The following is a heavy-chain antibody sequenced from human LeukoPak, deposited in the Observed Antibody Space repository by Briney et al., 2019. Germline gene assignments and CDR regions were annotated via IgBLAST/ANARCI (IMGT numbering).Heavy chain of an antibody. J-gene: IGHJ6*03. V-gene: IGHV1-24*01. Sequence: ASVKVSCKVSGYSLTDLAMHWVRQAPGKGLEWMGGFDSQDGKTSYAQKFQGRVTMTEDTSTDTAYMELSSLTSEDTALYYCATYSTSWYRRDYYYYMDVWGKGTTVTVSS. CDR2: FDSQDGKT. CDR1: GYSLTDLA. D-gene: IGHD6-13*01. CDR3: ATYSTSWYRRDYYYYMDV.